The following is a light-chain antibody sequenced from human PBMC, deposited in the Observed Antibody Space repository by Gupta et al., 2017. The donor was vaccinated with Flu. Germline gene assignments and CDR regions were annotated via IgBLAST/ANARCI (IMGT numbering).Light chain of an antibody. CDR3: CSHAGSNWV. V-gene: IGLV2-23*01. CDR1: SSDVGSYNL. CDR2: EGS. Sequence: QSALTQPASVSGSPGQSITISCTGTSSDVGSYNLVSWYQQPPGKAPKLMIYEGSKRPSGVSNRFSGSKSGTTATLTISGVQAEDEDDYYCCSHAGSNWVFGGGTKLTVL. J-gene: IGLJ3*02.